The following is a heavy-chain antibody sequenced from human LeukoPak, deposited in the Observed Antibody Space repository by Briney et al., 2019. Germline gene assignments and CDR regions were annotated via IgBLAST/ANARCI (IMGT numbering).Heavy chain of an antibody. CDR3: ARAYGVGATSRSAFDI. Sequence: ASVKVSCKASGYTFTSYGISWVRQAPGQGLEWMGWISAYNGNTNYAQKLQGRVTMTTDTSTSTVYMELSSLRSEDTAVYYCARAYGVGATSRSAFDIWGQGTMVTVSS. CDR2: ISAYNGNT. J-gene: IGHJ3*02. D-gene: IGHD1-26*01. CDR1: GYTFTSYG. V-gene: IGHV1-18*01.